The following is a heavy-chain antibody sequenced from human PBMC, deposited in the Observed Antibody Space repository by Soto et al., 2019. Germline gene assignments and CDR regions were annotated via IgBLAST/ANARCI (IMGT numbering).Heavy chain of an antibody. J-gene: IGHJ4*02. D-gene: IGHD6-19*01. CDR1: GGSFSGYY. Sequence: ASETLSLTCAVYGGSFSGYYWSWIRQPPGKGLEWIGEINHSGSTNYNPSLRSRVTISVDTSKNQFSLKLSSVTAADTAVYYCARSPGISSGFFDYWGQGTLVTVSS. CDR2: INHSGST. V-gene: IGHV4-34*01. CDR3: ARSPGISSGFFDY.